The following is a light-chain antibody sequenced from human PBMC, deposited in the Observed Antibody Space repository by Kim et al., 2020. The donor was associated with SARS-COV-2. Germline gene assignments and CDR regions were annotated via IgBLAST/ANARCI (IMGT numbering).Light chain of an antibody. CDR3: ASWNDRSVL. Sequence: PGQRVTISCSGSTSSIGSNYVYWYQQLPGTAPKVVIYRNNQRPSGVPDRFSASTSGTSASLAISDLRSEDEGDYYCASWNDRSVLFGGGTKVTVL. CDR1: TSSIGSNY. J-gene: IGLJ2*01. V-gene: IGLV1-47*01. CDR2: RNN.